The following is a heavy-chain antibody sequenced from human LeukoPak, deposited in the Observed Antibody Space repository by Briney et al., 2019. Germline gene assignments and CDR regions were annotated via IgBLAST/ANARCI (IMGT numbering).Heavy chain of an antibody. J-gene: IGHJ4*02. Sequence: SETLSLTCTVSGGSISSYYWSWIRQPPGKGLEWIGYIYTSGSTNYNPSLKSRVTKSVDTSKNQFSLKLSSVTAADTAVYYCARHQDPAADFDYWGQGTLVTVSS. CDR1: GGSISSYY. CDR2: IYTSGST. V-gene: IGHV4-4*09. CDR3: ARHQDPAADFDY. D-gene: IGHD6-13*01.